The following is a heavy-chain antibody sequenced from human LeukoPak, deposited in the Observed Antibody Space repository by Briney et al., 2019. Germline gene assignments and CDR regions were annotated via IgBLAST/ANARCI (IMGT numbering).Heavy chain of an antibody. Sequence: SETLSLTCTVSGDSISSSSYYWGWIRQPPGKGLEWIGSIYYTGSTYYNPSLKSRVTISVDTSKNQFSLKLSSVTAADTAVYYCARVDSGSYLNYYYYYMDVWGKGTTVTISS. CDR3: ARVDSGSYLNYYYYYMDV. V-gene: IGHV4-39*01. J-gene: IGHJ6*03. CDR2: IYYTGST. CDR1: GDSISSSSYY. D-gene: IGHD1-26*01.